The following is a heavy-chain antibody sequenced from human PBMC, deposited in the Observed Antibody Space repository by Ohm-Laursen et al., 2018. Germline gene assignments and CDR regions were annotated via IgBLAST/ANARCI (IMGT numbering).Heavy chain of an antibody. CDR2: IYTGGST. CDR1: GFTVSSNY. CDR3: ARGGQVRSSYGSFYFDY. D-gene: IGHD5-18*01. Sequence: SLRLSCAASGFTVSSNYMSWVRQAPGKGLEWVSVIYTGGSTYNADSVKGRFTISRDNSKNTLYLQTSSLRAEDTAIYYCARGGQVRSSYGSFYFDYWGQGTLVTVSS. J-gene: IGHJ4*02. V-gene: IGHV3-66*01.